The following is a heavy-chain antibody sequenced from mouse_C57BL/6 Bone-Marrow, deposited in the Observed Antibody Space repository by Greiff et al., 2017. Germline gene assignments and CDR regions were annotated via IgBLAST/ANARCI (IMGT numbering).Heavy chain of an antibody. CDR2: ISSGGSYT. Sequence: EVQGVESGGDLVKPGGSLKLSCAASGFTFSSYGMSWVRQTPDKRLEWVATISSGGSYTYYPDSVKGRFTISRDNAKNTLYLQMSSLKSEDTAMYYCARHQDMDYWGQGTSVTVSS. CDR3: ARHQDMDY. V-gene: IGHV5-6*01. J-gene: IGHJ4*01. CDR1: GFTFSSYG.